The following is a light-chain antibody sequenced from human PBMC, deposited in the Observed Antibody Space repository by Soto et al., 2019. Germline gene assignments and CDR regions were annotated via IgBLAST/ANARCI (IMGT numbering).Light chain of an antibody. CDR3: QKYDSYPLT. Sequence: DIQMTQSPSTLSSSVGDRVTITCRASQSISSWLAWYQQKPGKAPNLLIYKTSSLESGVPSRFSGSGSGTEFTLTVNSLQPDDFATYYCQKYDSYPLTFGGGTKVDIK. CDR2: KTS. J-gene: IGKJ4*02. V-gene: IGKV1-5*03. CDR1: QSISSW.